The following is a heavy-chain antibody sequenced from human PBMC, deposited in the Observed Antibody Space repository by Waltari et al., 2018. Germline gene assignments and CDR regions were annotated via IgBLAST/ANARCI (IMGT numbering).Heavy chain of an antibody. Sequence: EVQLVESGGGLVQPGGSLRLSCAISGFTFSDHYIDWVRQAPGKGLEWVGRSRNKAQCYITEYAAAVKGRFIISRDDSKNSLYLQMDSLKTEDTAMYYCSSRHSGSSDYWGQGTLVTVSS. CDR1: GFTFSDHY. CDR3: SSRHSGSSDY. J-gene: IGHJ4*02. V-gene: IGHV3-72*01. CDR2: SRNKAQCYIT. D-gene: IGHD1-26*01.